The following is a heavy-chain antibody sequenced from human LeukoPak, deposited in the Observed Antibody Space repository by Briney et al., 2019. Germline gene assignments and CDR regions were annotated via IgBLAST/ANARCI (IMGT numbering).Heavy chain of an antibody. Sequence: GSLRLSSAASGFTFSSYWMSWVRQAPGKGLEWVANIKQDGSEKYYVDSVKGRFTISRDNTKNSLYLQMNSLRVEDTAVFYCARDQYDTWSRRGNFDSWGQGTLVIVSS. CDR3: ARDQYDTWSRRGNFDS. CDR1: GFTFSSYW. J-gene: IGHJ4*02. V-gene: IGHV3-7*03. CDR2: IKQDGSEK. D-gene: IGHD3-3*01.